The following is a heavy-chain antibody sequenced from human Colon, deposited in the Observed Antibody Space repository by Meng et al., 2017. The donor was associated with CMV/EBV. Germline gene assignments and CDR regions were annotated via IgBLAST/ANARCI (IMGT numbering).Heavy chain of an antibody. CDR2: IYWDDDK. Sequence: LKELRLSFVKPTQTSALTFTSSGFSLSTIGMGVGWIRQPPGKALEWLGVIYWDDDKRYSPSLKSRLTITKDTSKNQVVLTMTNLDPLDTATYYCAHRPYGSGSYFFDYWGQGTLVTVSS. J-gene: IGHJ4*02. D-gene: IGHD3-10*01. V-gene: IGHV2-5*02. CDR3: AHRPYGSGSYFFDY. CDR1: GFSLSTIGMG.